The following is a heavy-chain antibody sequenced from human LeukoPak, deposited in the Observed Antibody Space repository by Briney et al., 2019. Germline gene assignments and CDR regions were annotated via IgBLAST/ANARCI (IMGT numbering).Heavy chain of an antibody. J-gene: IGHJ4*02. V-gene: IGHV4-59*01. CDR3: ARVGHGDHTWGSYSFDY. CDR1: GGSISNYY. Sequence: PSETLSLTCTVSGGSISNYYWSWIRQPPGRGLEWIGYISYSGRTNYNPSLKSRVTILVDTSKNQFSLKLSSVTAADTAVYYCARVGHGDHTWGSYSFDYWGQGTLVTVSS. CDR2: ISYSGRT. D-gene: IGHD3-16*01.